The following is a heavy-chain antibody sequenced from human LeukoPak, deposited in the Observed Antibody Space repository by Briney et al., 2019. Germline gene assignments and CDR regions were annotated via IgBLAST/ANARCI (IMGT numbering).Heavy chain of an antibody. V-gene: IGHV3-13*04. Sequence: GGSVRLSCAASGFTFSSYDMHWVRQATGKGLEWVSAIGTAGDTYYPGSVKGRFTISRENAKNSLYLQTNSLRAGDTAVYYCARVFVGYGDAFDIWGQGTMVTVSS. CDR3: ARVFVGYGDAFDI. CDR2: IGTAGDT. J-gene: IGHJ3*02. CDR1: GFTFSSYD. D-gene: IGHD5-12*01.